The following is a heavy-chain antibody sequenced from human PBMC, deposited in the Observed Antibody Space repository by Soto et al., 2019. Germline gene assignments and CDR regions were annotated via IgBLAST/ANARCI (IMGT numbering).Heavy chain of an antibody. Sequence: QVQLQESGPGLVKPSQTLSLTCTVSGGSISSGDYSWSWIRQPPGKGLEWIGYIYYSGSTYYNPSLKGRVTISVDTSKNQFSLKLSSVTAADTAVYYCARDRAAAGTAANIYYYGMDVWGQGTTVTVSS. CDR1: GGSISSGDYS. D-gene: IGHD6-13*01. CDR2: IYYSGST. J-gene: IGHJ6*02. V-gene: IGHV4-30-4*01. CDR3: ARDRAAAGTAANIYYYGMDV.